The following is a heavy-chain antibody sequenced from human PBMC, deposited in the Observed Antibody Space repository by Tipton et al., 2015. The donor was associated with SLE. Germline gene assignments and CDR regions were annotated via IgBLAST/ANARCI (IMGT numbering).Heavy chain of an antibody. CDR1: GFTFSSYA. CDR2: ISGSGGST. J-gene: IGHJ2*01. CDR3: AKDLRNIAVADWYFDL. V-gene: IGHV3-23*01. D-gene: IGHD6-19*01. Sequence: SLRLSCAASGFTFSSYAMSWVRQAPGKGLEWVSAISGSGGSTYYADSVKGRFTISRDNSKNTLYLQMNSLRAEDTAVYYCAKDLRNIAVADWYFDLWGRGTLVTVSS.